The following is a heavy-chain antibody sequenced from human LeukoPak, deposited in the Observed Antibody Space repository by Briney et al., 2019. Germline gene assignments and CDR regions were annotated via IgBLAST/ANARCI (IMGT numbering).Heavy chain of an antibody. CDR2: MNPNSGNT. CDR1: GYTFTSYY. D-gene: IGHD6-13*01. V-gene: IGHV1-8*02. Sequence: ASVKVSCKASGYTFTSYYMHWVRQATGQGLEWMGWMNPNSGNTGYAQKFQGRVTMTRNTSISTAYIELSSLRSEDTAVYYCAREVAAAGTDYWGQGTLVTVSS. CDR3: AREVAAAGTDY. J-gene: IGHJ4*02.